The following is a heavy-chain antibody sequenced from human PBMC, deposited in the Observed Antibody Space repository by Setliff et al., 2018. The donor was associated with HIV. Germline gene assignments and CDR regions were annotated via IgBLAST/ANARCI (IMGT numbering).Heavy chain of an antibody. CDR1: GGSVNSGNYH. V-gene: IGHV4-61*09. CDR3: ASGREAVAGALHFDY. J-gene: IGHJ4*02. D-gene: IGHD6-19*01. Sequence: SETLSLTCTVSGGSVNSGNYHWAWIRQPAGKGLEWIGHIYTTGSTNYNPSLKSRVTISLDSSKNQFSLKLSSVTAADTAVYYCASGREAVAGALHFDYWGQGTLVTVSS. CDR2: IYTTGST.